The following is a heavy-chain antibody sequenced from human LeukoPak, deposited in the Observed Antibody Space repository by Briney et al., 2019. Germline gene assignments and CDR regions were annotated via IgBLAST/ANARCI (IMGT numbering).Heavy chain of an antibody. J-gene: IGHJ6*02. CDR1: GFTFSSYG. CDR2: IWYDGSNK. D-gene: IGHD3-10*01. Sequence: PGGSLRLSCAASGFTFSSYGMHWVRQAPGKGLEWVAVIWYDGSNKYYADSVKGRFTISRDNSKNTLYLQMNSMRVEDTAVYYCARHLHYYGSGNYYYYFYAMDVWGQGTTVTVSS. V-gene: IGHV3-33*08. CDR3: ARHLHYYGSGNYYYYFYAMDV.